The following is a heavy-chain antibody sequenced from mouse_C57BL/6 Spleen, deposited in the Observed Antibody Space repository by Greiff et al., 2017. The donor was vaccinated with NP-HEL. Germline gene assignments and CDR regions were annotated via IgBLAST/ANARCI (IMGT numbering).Heavy chain of an antibody. Sequence: EVQGVESGGDLVKPGGSLKLSCAASGFTFSSYGMSWVRQTPDKRLEWVATISSGGSYTYYLDSVKGRFTISRDNAKNTLYLQMSSLKSEDTAMYYCARRGTGTGYFDVWGTGTTVTVSS. J-gene: IGHJ1*03. CDR1: GFTFSSYG. CDR2: ISSGGSYT. CDR3: ARRGTGTGYFDV. D-gene: IGHD4-1*01. V-gene: IGHV5-6*01.